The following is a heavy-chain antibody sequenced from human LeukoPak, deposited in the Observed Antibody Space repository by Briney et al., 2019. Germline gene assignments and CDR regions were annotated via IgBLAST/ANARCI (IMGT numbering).Heavy chain of an antibody. CDR1: GGSINTYY. D-gene: IGHD6-19*01. CDR3: ARAGSVAGTHWFDP. J-gene: IGHJ5*02. Sequence: SETLSLTCTVSGGSINTYYWSWIRQPPGKGLEWIGNIYYSGSTNYNPSLMSRVTISVDPSKNEFSLRLNSVTAADTAVYYCARAGSVAGTHWFDPWGQGTLVTVPS. V-gene: IGHV4-59*08. CDR2: IYYSGST.